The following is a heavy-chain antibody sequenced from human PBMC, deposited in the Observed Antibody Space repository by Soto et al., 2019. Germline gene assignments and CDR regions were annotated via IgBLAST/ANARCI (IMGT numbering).Heavy chain of an antibody. Sequence: SETLSLTCTVSGGSISNSNYYWGWIRQSPGKGLEWIGSVYYRGRSYSKSSVKSRVTISVDTSKNQFSLNLNSVTASDTAVYYCVSQRTSVLTQAYFDYWGPGALVTVSS. CDR2: VYYRGRS. J-gene: IGHJ4*02. CDR1: GGSISNSNYY. V-gene: IGHV4-39*01. D-gene: IGHD2-8*01. CDR3: VSQRTSVLTQAYFDY.